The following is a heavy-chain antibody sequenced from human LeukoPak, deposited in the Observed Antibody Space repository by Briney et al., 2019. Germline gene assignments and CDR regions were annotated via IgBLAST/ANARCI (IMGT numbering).Heavy chain of an antibody. J-gene: IGHJ3*02. CDR1: GGSISSYY. CDR3: ARVRGYSYGDLFVEDAFDI. CDR2: IFYSGST. V-gene: IGHV4-59*01. D-gene: IGHD5-18*01. Sequence: PSETLSLTCSVSGGSISSYYWSWIRQPPGKGLEWGGYIFYSGSTNYNPSLKSRVTISLNTSKNQFSLKLSSVTAADTAVYYCARVRGYSYGDLFVEDAFDIWGQGTMVTVSS.